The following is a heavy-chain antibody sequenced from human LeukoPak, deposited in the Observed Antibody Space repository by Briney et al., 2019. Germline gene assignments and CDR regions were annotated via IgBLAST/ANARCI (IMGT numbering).Heavy chain of an antibody. CDR2: IYTSGST. CDR3: ARERDCSGGSCYITFDL. CDR1: GGSISSYY. D-gene: IGHD2-15*01. Sequence: SETLSLTCTVSGGSISSYYWSWIRQPAGKGLEWIGRIYTSGSTNYNPSLKSRVTMSVDTSKNQFSLKLSSVTAADTAVYYCARERDCSGGSCYITFDLWGRGTLVTVFS. V-gene: IGHV4-4*07. J-gene: IGHJ2*01.